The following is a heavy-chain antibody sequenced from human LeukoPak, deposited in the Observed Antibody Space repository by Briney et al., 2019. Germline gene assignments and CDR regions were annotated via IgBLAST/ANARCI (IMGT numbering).Heavy chain of an antibody. Sequence: GASVKVSCKAFGYTFTSYGISWVRQAPGQGLEWMGWISAYNGNTNYAQKLQGRVTMTTDTSTSTAYMELRSLRSDDTAVYYCAREVYCSSTSCYYFDYGGQGTLVTVSS. V-gene: IGHV1-18*01. CDR1: GYTFTSYG. J-gene: IGHJ4*02. CDR2: ISAYNGNT. CDR3: AREVYCSSTSCYYFDY. D-gene: IGHD2-2*01.